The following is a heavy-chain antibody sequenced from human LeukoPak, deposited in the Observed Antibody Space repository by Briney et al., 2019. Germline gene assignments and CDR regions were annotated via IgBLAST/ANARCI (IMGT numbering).Heavy chain of an antibody. CDR2: MNPYSANT. Sequence: ASVKVSCKASGYTFTNYDIHWVRQATGQGLEWMGWMNPYSANTGYAQNFQGRTTITRNTSISTAYMELSSLRSEDTAVYYCARTQHLVLRSPLDPWGQGTLVTVSS. CDR3: ARTQHLVLRSPLDP. J-gene: IGHJ5*02. CDR1: GYTFTNYD. V-gene: IGHV1-8*03. D-gene: IGHD6-13*01.